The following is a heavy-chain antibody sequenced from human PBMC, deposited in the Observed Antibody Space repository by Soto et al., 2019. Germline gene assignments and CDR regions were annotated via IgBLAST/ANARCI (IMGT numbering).Heavy chain of an antibody. J-gene: IGHJ4*02. CDR2: IDPSDSYT. V-gene: IGHV5-10-1*01. D-gene: IGHD3-3*01. CDR1: GYSFTPYW. CDR3: ARHLGPHRFWSGYPLYYFDY. Sequence: GESLKISGQGAGYSFTPYWSSWVLQMPWKGLEWMGRIDPSDSYTNYSPSFQGHVTISADKSISTAYLQWSSLKASDTAMYYCARHLGPHRFWSGYPLYYFDYWGQGTLVTVSS.